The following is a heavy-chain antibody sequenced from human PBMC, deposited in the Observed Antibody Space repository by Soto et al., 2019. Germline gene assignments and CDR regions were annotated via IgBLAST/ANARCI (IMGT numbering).Heavy chain of an antibody. D-gene: IGHD2-2*01. Sequence: GSLRLSCAASGFTFSSYGMHWVRQAPGKGLEWVAVIWYDGSNKYYADSVKGQVTISADKSTSTAYLQWNTLQASDTAMYYCARHPCSTPSCLHPNFYALDVWGQGTTVTVSS. CDR2: IWYDGSNK. CDR1: GFTFSSYG. CDR3: ARHPCSTPSCLHPNFYALDV. V-gene: IGHV3-33*01. J-gene: IGHJ6*02.